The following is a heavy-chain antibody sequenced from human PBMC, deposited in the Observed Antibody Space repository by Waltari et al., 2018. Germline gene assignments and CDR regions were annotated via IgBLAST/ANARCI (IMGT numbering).Heavy chain of an antibody. CDR2: SIPIFGTV. D-gene: IGHD5-12*01. V-gene: IGHV1-69*08. J-gene: IGHJ6*02. Sequence: QVQLVQSGAEVKKPGSSVKVSCKASGGTFSSYAIRWVRQAPGPGLEWMGRSIPIFGTVNHAQKFQGRVTITADKSTSTAYMELSSMRSEDTAVYYCARDESGYDYPFPYYGMDVWGQGTTVTVSS. CDR3: ARDESGYDYPFPYYGMDV. CDR1: GGTFSSYA.